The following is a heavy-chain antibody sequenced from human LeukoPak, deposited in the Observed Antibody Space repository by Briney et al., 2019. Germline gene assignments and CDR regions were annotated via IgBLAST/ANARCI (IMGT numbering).Heavy chain of an antibody. CDR1: GFTFSTYT. CDR3: ARSGSGWFDR. Sequence: PGGSLRLSCAASGFTFSTYTLSWVRQAPGKGLEWVSSISSSSTYIYYADSVKGRFTISRDNSKNTVYLQMNSLRVEDTAIYYCARSGSGWFDRWGQGTLVTVSA. V-gene: IGHV3-21*01. CDR2: ISSSSTYI. D-gene: IGHD6-19*01. J-gene: IGHJ5*02.